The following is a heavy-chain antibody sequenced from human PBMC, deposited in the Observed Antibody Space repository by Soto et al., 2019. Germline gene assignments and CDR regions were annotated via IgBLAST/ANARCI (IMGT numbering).Heavy chain of an antibody. D-gene: IGHD6-19*01. CDR3: ARLAVAGTKLYYYGMDD. CDR1: GYTFTSYG. V-gene: IGHV1-18*04. Sequence: ASVKVSCNASGYTFTSYGISWVRQSPGHGLEWMGWISAYNGSTNYAQKLQGQVTISADKSISTAYLQWRRLNASNTAMYYCARLAVAGTKLYYYGMDDWGQGTTVTVSS. J-gene: IGHJ6*02. CDR2: ISAYNGST.